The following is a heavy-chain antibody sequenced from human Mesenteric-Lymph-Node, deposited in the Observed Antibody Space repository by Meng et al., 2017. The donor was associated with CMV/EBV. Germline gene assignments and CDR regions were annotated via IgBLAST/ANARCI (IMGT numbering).Heavy chain of an antibody. CDR1: GDSVSSNSAA. V-gene: IGHV6-1*01. CDR2: TYYRSKWYN. CDR3: TRDSRRYFDL. J-gene: IGHJ2*01. Sequence: AISGDSVSSNSAAWNWIRQSPSRGLEWLGRTYYRSKWYNDYAVSVKSRITINPDTSKNQFSLQLNSVTPEGTAVYYRTRDSRRYFDLWGRGTLVTVSS.